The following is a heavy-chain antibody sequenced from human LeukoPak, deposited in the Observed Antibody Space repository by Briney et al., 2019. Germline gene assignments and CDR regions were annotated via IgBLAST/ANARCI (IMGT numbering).Heavy chain of an antibody. V-gene: IGHV4-4*07. CDR1: GGSISSYY. J-gene: IGHJ4*02. CDR2: IYTSGST. Sequence: SKTLSLTCTVSGGSISSYYWSWIRQPAGKGLEWIGRIYTSGSTNYNPSLKSRVTMSVDTSENQFSLKLTSVTATDTAVYYCAGGGQWLDPFDYWGQGTLVTVSS. D-gene: IGHD6-19*01. CDR3: AGGGQWLDPFDY.